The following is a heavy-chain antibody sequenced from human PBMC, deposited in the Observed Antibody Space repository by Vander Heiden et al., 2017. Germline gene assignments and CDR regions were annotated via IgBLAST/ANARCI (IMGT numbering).Heavy chain of an antibody. D-gene: IGHD2-2*01. CDR3: ASAGLVVVPAAMNYYYYGMDV. CDR2: ISSSSSYI. V-gene: IGHV3-21*01. Sequence: EVQLVESGGGLVKPGGSLRLSCAASGFTFSSDSMNWVRQAPGKGLEWVSSISSSSSYIYYADSVKGRFTISRDNAKNSLYLQMNSLRAEDTAVYYCASAGLVVVPAAMNYYYYGMDVWGQGTTVTVSS. CDR1: GFTFSSDS. J-gene: IGHJ6*02.